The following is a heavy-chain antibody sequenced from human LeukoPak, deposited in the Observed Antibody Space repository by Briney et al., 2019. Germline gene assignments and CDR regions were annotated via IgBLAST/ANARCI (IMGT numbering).Heavy chain of an antibody. Sequence: NPGGSVRLSCEASGFSFSQHSMGWVRLAPGKGLEWVSSITGGGTFTFYADSVKGRFTVSRDNANDLLFLQLHSLRADDTAIYYCGTGDNPDYTWENHRLDAFDIWGQGTMVTVSS. J-gene: IGHJ3*02. CDR1: GFSFSQHS. CDR2: ITGGGTFT. CDR3: GTGDNPDYTWENHRLDAFDI. D-gene: IGHD3-16*01. V-gene: IGHV3-21*01.